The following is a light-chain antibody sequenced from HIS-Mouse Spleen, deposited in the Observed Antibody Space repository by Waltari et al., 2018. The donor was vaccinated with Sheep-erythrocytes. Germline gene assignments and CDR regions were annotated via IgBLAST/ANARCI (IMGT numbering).Light chain of an antibody. CDR2: SNN. CDR3: AAWDDSLNGVV. Sequence: QSVLTQPPSASGTPGQRVTISCSGSSSNIGSNTVNWYQQLPGTAPKLLIYSNNQRPSGFPDRFSCSKSGTSASPAISGLQSEDEADYYCAAWDDSLNGVVFGGGTKLTVL. J-gene: IGLJ2*01. CDR1: SSNIGSNT. V-gene: IGLV1-44*01.